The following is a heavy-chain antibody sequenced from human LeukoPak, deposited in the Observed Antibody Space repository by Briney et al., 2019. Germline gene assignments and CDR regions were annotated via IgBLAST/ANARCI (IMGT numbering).Heavy chain of an antibody. J-gene: IGHJ4*02. CDR2: IYSGGST. CDR3: ARDRGRGSGSLDY. CDR1: GFTVSSNY. V-gene: IGHV3-66*01. Sequence: GGSLRLSCAASGFTVSSNYMSWVRQAPGKGLEWVSVIYSGGSTYYADSAKGRFTISRDNSKNTLYLQMNSLRAEDTAVYYCARDRGRGSGSLDYWGQGTLVTVSS. D-gene: IGHD3-10*01.